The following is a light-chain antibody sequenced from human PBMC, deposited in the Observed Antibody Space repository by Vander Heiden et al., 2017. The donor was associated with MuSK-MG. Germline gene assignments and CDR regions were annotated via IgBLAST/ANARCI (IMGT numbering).Light chain of an antibody. V-gene: IGLV3-1*01. CDR1: SLGDTY. J-gene: IGLJ3*02. CDR3: QAWDTTGV. Sequence: SYGLTQPPSLSVSPGQTVTITCSRDSLGDTYASWYQKSPGPSPVHAIYQYNKRPSGITGRFAGSSSGRAATLAIGGTQAGDEADYDCQAWDTTGVFGGGTRLTVL. CDR2: QYN.